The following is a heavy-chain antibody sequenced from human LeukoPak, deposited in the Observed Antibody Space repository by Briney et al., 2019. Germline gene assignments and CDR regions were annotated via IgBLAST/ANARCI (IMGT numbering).Heavy chain of an antibody. V-gene: IGHV3-23*01. Sequence: GGSLRLSCAASGFTFSSYAMSWVRQAPGKGLEWVSAISGSGGSTYYADSVKGRFTISRDNSKNTLFLQMNSLRAEDTAVYYCAREYCSSTSCYAFDIWGQGTMVTVSS. CDR1: GFTFSSYA. CDR2: ISGSGGST. D-gene: IGHD2-2*01. J-gene: IGHJ3*02. CDR3: AREYCSSTSCYAFDI.